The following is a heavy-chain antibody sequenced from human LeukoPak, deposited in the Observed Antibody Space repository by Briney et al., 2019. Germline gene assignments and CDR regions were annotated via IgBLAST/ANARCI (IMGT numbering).Heavy chain of an antibody. J-gene: IGHJ5*02. CDR2: INPSGGST. D-gene: IGHD3-10*01. CDR3: ARDPITMIRGVITRGRFDP. CDR1: GYNFTSYY. V-gene: IGHV1-46*01. Sequence: GASVKVSCEASGYNFTSYYIHWVRQAPGQGLEWMGIINPSGGSTSYAQKFQGRVTMTRDTSTSTVYMDLSSLRVEDTAVYYCARDPITMIRGVITRGRFDPWGQGTLVTVSS.